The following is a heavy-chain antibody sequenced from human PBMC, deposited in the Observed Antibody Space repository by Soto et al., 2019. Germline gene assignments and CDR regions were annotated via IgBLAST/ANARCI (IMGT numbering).Heavy chain of an antibody. Sequence: GGSLRLSCVVSGITFSTYRMHWVRQAPGKGLVWVSHIKSDGTVTHYTDSVRGRFIISRDNAKNTLFLQMNSLRAEDTAVYYCARENYDFWSGYYMDYWGQGTLVTVSS. J-gene: IGHJ4*02. D-gene: IGHD3-3*01. CDR3: ARENYDFWSGYYMDY. V-gene: IGHV3-74*01. CDR1: GITFSTYR. CDR2: IKSDGTVT.